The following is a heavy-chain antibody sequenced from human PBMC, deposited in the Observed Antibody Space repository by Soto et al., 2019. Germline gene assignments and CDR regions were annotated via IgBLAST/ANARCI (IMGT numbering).Heavy chain of an antibody. J-gene: IGHJ6*03. CDR1: GFTFSNYW. V-gene: IGHV3-74*01. D-gene: IGHD2-15*01. CDR3: GRVRCSGGSCYSGDYYYYMDV. Sequence: GGSLRLSCAASGFTFSNYWMHWVRQAPGKGLVWVSRINRDGSSTKYADSVKGRFTISRDNAKNTLYLQMNSLRGEDTAVYYCGRVRCSGGSCYSGDYYYYMDVWGKGTTVTVSS. CDR2: INRDGSST.